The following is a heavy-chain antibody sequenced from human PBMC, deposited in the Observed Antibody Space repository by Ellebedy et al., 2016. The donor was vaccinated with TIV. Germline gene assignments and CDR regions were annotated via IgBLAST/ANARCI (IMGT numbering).Heavy chain of an antibody. CDR3: ARLNERWFDDF. CDR2: INHSGST. J-gene: IGHJ4*02. V-gene: IGHV4-34*01. Sequence: GSLRLXCAVYGGSFSDYYWSWIRQPPGKELEWIGEINHSGSTNYNPSLKSRVTISVDTSKSQFSLKLNSVTAADTAVYYCARLNERWFDDFWGQGTRVTVSS. D-gene: IGHD3-10*01. CDR1: GGSFSDYY.